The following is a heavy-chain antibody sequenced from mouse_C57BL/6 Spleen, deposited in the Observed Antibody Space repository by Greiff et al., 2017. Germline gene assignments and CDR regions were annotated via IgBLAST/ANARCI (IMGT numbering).Heavy chain of an antibody. CDR2: IDPYDSET. CDR1: GYTFTSYW. D-gene: IGHD1-1*01. V-gene: IGHV1-52*01. Sequence: VQLQQPGAELVRPGSSVKLSCKASGYTFTSYWMHWVKQRPIQGLEWIGNIDPYDSETHYNQKFKDKATLTVDKSSSTAYMQLSSLTSEDSAFYYCYRVITRAGGYFDVWGTGTTVTVSS. J-gene: IGHJ1*03. CDR3: YRVITRAGGYFDV.